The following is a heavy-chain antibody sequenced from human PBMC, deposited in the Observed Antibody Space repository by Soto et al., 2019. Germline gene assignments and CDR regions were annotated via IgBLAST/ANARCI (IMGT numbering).Heavy chain of an antibody. CDR2: IYYSGST. CDR3: ARVRLPIWGGMDV. V-gene: IGHV4-30-4*01. CDR1: GGPISSSNYY. J-gene: IGHJ6*02. Sequence: QVQLQESGPGLVKPSQSLSLTCSVSGGPISSSNYYWSWIRQPPGKGLEYIGYIYYSGSTYYNPSLKSRVTISVDTSKNQFSLGLTSVTAADTAVYLCARVRLPIWGGMDVWGQGTTVIVSS. D-gene: IGHD5-18*01.